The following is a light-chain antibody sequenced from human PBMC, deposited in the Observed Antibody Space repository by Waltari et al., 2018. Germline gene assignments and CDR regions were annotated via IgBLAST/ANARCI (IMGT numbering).Light chain of an antibody. CDR2: AVS. J-gene: IGLJ2*01. CDR3: SSYTNRRDVI. CDR1: NSDVGGYNS. V-gene: IGLV2-14*03. Sequence: QSVLTQPASVSGSPGRSITISCTGANSDVGGYNSASWYQQHPGRAPKLMIYAVSNRPSGVSDRFSGSKSGNTASLTISGLQAEDEADYYCSSYTNRRDVIFGGGTKLTVL.